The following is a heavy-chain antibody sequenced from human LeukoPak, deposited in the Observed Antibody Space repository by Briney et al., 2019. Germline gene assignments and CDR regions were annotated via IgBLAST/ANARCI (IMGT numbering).Heavy chain of an antibody. CDR3: ARAERGYCSTTTCYFSALDY. CDR1: GFTVSSKY. Sequence: PGGSLRLSCAAPGFTVSSKYMSWVRQAPGKGLEWVSVIYIDGSTYYADSVKGRFTISRDNTKNTLYLQMNSLRAEDTAVYYCARAERGYCSTTTCYFSALDYWGRGTLVTVSS. J-gene: IGHJ4*02. V-gene: IGHV3-66*01. CDR2: IYIDGST. D-gene: IGHD2-2*01.